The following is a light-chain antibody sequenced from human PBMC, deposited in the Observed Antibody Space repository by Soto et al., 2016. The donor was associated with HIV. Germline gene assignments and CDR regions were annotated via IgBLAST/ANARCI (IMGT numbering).Light chain of an antibody. CDR1: QDIYNY. V-gene: IGKV1-27*01. J-gene: IGKJ4*01. CDR3: QKYNGVIT. Sequence: DIQMTQPPSSLSGSIGDRVSITCRASQDIYNYLAWYQQKPGKAPRLLISAAMNLESGVPSRFRGSGSGTEFTLTITSLQPEDIATYYCQKYNGVITFGGGTKVEI. CDR2: AAM.